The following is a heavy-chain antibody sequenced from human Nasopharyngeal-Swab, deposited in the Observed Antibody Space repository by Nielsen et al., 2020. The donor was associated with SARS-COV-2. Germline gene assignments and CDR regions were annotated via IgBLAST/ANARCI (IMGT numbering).Heavy chain of an antibody. D-gene: IGHD6-13*01. V-gene: IGHV1-18*04. CDR1: LYTFPIYV. CDR3: ARVRGGSSSWYQGSDAFDI. CDR2: ISAYNGNT. Sequence: ASVKVSCTSSLYTFPIYVISWVRQAPGQGLEWMGWISAYNGNTNYAQKLQGRVTMTTDTSTSTAYMELRSLRSDDTAVYYCARVRGGSSSWYQGSDAFDIWGQGTMVTVSS. J-gene: IGHJ3*02.